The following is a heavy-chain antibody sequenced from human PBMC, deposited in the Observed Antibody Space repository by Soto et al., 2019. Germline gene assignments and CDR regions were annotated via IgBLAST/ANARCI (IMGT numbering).Heavy chain of an antibody. D-gene: IGHD3-22*01. CDR2: ISESGTTI. V-gene: IGHV3-11*01. CDR3: TRSDYDTSGYTDY. J-gene: IGHJ4*02. Sequence: QVHLMESGGGLVKPGGSLRLSCAASGFAFSAYYMSWIRQAPGKGLVWLSYISESGTTIYYADSVKGRFTISRDNAKNSLYLQMNSLRVEDTAVYYCTRSDYDTSGYTDYWGQGTLVTVSS. CDR1: GFAFSAYY.